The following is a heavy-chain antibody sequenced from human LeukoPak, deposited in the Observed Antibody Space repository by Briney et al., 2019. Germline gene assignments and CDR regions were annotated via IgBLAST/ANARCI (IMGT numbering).Heavy chain of an antibody. V-gene: IGHV3-23*01. CDR2: ISVSGGNT. D-gene: IGHD3-22*01. Sequence: GGSLRLSCAASGFTFSSYAMSWVRQAPGKGLEWVSTISVSGGNTYYADSVKGRFTISRDNSKSTMYMQMNSLRAEDTAVYYCAKDKSPSSYYYDSSGYYYLDYWGQGTLVTVSS. J-gene: IGHJ4*02. CDR3: AKDKSPSSYYYDSSGYYYLDY. CDR1: GFTFSSYA.